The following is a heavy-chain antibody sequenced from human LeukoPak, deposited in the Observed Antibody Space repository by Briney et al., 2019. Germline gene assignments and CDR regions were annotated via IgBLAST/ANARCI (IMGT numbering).Heavy chain of an antibody. CDR3: ARDARPRTNGDNYDSSGY. Sequence: SVKVSCKASGGTFSSYAISWVRQAPGQGLEWMGRITPILGIPDYAEKFQGRVTITADKSTSTAYMELYSLRSEDTAVYYCARDARPRTNGDNYDSSGYWGQGTLVTVSS. V-gene: IGHV1-69*04. J-gene: IGHJ4*02. D-gene: IGHD3-22*01. CDR2: ITPILGIP. CDR1: GGTFSSYA.